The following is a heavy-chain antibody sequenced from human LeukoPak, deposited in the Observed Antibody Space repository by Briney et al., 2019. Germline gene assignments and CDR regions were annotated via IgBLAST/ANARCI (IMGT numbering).Heavy chain of an antibody. V-gene: IGHV1-8*01. CDR1: GYTFISYD. J-gene: IGHJ4*02. CDR3: ARGRHSYGYWEYYFDY. CDR2: MNPNGGNT. Sequence: ASVKVSCKASGYTFISYDINWVRQATGQGLEWMGWMNPNGGNTGYAQKFQGRVTMTRNTSISTAYMELSSLRSEDTAVYYCARGRHSYGYWEYYFDYWGQGTLVTVSS. D-gene: IGHD5-18*01.